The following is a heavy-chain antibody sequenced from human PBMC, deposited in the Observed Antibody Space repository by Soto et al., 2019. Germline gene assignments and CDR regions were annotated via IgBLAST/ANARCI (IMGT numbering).Heavy chain of an antibody. CDR2: IYYSGST. CDR3: ASYGYSYGEYYFDY. J-gene: IGHJ4*02. Sequence: PSETLSLTCTVSGGSISSYYWSWIRQPPGKGLEWIGYIYYSGSTNYNPSLKSRVTISVDTSKNQFSLKLSSVTAADTAVYYCASYGYSYGEYYFDYWGQGTLVTVSS. V-gene: IGHV4-59*01. CDR1: GGSISSYY. D-gene: IGHD5-18*01.